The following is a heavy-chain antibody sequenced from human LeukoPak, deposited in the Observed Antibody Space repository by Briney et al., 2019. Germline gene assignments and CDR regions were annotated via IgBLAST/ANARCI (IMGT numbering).Heavy chain of an antibody. D-gene: IGHD3-3*01. J-gene: IGHJ4*02. CDR3: ARVGSDFWSGYQLHIDY. CDR1: GFTFSSYA. CDR2: ISSSSSTI. V-gene: IGHV3-48*01. Sequence: GGSLRLSYSASGFTFSSYAMHWVRQAPGKGLEWVSYISSSSSTIYYADSVKGRFTISRDNAKNSLYLQMNSLRAEDTAVYYCARVGSDFWSGYQLHIDYWGQGTLVTVSS.